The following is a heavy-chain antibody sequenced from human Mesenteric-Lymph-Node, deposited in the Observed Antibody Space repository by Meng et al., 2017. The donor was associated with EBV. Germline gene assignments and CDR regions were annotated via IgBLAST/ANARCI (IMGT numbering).Heavy chain of an antibody. J-gene: IGHJ5*02. CDR1: GYAFANYG. CDR3: ATDNWFDP. CDR2: ITPYNGNT. Sequence: QVQLVQTGAEVKKPGASVKVYCKASGYAFANYGITWVRQAPGQGLEWMGWITPYNGNTYYGQNVQGRVTMTTDTSTSTAYMELRSLRFDDTAVYYCATDNWFDPWGQGTLVTVSS. V-gene: IGHV1-18*01.